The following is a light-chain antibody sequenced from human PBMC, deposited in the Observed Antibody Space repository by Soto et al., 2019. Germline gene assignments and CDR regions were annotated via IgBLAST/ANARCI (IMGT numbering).Light chain of an antibody. CDR3: QQSYSTFVT. J-gene: IGKJ5*01. Sequence: DIQRTQSPSSLSSSAGDRVTITCRASQSISSYLNWYQQKPGKAPKLLIYAASSLQSGVPPRFSGSGSGTDFTLTISSLQPEDFATYYCQQSYSTFVTFGQGTRLEIK. CDR2: AAS. CDR1: QSISSY. V-gene: IGKV1-39*01.